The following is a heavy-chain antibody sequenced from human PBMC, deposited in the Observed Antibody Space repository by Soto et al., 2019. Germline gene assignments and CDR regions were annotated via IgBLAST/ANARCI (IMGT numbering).Heavy chain of an antibody. CDR1: GFTFSSYA. CDR2: ISGSGGST. CDR3: ARVAYTDNGCDL. J-gene: IGHJ4*02. D-gene: IGHD2-21*01. V-gene: IGHV3-23*01. Sequence: GVLRLSCAASGFTFSSYAMSWVRQAPGKGLEWVSAISGSGGSTYYADSVKGRFTISRDNSKNTLYLQMNSLRAEDTAVYYCARVAYTDNGCDLWAQGDLVTVSS.